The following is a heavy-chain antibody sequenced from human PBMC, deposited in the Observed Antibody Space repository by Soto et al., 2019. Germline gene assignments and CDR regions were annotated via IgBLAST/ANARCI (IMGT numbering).Heavy chain of an antibody. CDR2: ISYDGSNK. CDR1: GFTFSSYG. V-gene: IGHV3-30*18. CDR3: AKDSTTVTTFDY. D-gene: IGHD4-4*01. Sequence: PGGSLRLSCAASGFTFSSYGMHWVRQAPGKGLEWVAVISYDGSNKYYADSVKGRFTISRDNSKNTLYLQMNSLRAEDTAVYYCAKDSTTVTTFDYWGQGTLVIVSS. J-gene: IGHJ4*02.